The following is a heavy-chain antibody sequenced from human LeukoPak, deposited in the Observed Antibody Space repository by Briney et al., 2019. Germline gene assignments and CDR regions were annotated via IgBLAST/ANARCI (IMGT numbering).Heavy chain of an antibody. CDR2: MSGSGVTGT. Sequence: GGSLRLSCEASGFTFSDYEMNWVRQAPGKGLERVSVMSGSGVTGTYYADSVKGRFTISRDNAKNSLYLQMVSLRAEDTALYYCARGRSGDFDYWGQGTLVTVPS. J-gene: IGHJ4*02. CDR3: ARGRSGDFDY. V-gene: IGHV3-23*01. CDR1: GFTFSDYE. D-gene: IGHD3-3*01.